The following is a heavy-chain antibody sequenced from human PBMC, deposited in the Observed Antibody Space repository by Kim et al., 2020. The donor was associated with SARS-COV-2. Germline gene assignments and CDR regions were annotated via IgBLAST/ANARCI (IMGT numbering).Heavy chain of an antibody. CDR3: ARDLESGGGEDY. Sequence: YCADAVKGRFTISRANSKNTLYLQVNSLRAEDTAVYYCARDLESGGGEDYWGQGTLVTVSS. J-gene: IGHJ4*02. D-gene: IGHD3-16*01. V-gene: IGHV3-33*01.